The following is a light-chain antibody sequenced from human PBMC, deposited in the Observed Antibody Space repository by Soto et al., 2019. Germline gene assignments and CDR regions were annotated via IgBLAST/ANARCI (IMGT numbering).Light chain of an antibody. J-gene: IGKJ5*01. CDR2: GAS. CDR3: QKYNNWPIT. Sequence: EIVMTQSPATLSVSPGERATLSCRASQSVSSNLAWYQQKPGQAPRLLIYGASTRATGIPARFSGSGSGTEFTLTISSPQSEDFAVYYCQKYNNWPITFGQGTRLEIK. CDR1: QSVSSN. V-gene: IGKV3-15*01.